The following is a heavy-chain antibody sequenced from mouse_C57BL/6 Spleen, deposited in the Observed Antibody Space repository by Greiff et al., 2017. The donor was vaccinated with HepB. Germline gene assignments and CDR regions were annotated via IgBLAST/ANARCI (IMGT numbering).Heavy chain of an antibody. CDR3: ARAGYGNYNAMDY. Sequence: QVQLQRSGAELARPGASVKLSCKASGYTFTSYGISWVKQRTGQGLEWIGEIYPRSGNTYYNEKFKGKATLTADKSSSTAYMELRSLTSEDSAVYFCARAGYGNYNAMDYWGQGTSVTVSS. J-gene: IGHJ4*01. V-gene: IGHV1-81*01. CDR1: GYTFTSYG. D-gene: IGHD2-1*01. CDR2: IYPRSGNT.